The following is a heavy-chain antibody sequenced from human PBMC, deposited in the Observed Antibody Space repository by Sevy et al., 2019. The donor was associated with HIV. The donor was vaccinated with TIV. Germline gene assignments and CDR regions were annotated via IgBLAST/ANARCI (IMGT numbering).Heavy chain of an antibody. V-gene: IGHV4-4*07. CDR1: GGSISSYY. CDR2: IYTSGST. J-gene: IGHJ4*02. CDR3: ARDNGHSGSLNYFDY. D-gene: IGHD1-26*01. Sequence: SETLSLTCTVSGGSISSYYWSWIRQPAGKGLEGIGRIYTSGSTNYNPSLKSRVTMSVDTSKNQFSLKLSSVTAADTAVYYCARDNGHSGSLNYFDYWGQGTLVTVSS.